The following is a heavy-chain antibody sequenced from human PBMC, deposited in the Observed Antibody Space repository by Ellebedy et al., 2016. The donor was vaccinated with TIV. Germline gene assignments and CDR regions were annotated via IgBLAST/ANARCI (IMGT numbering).Heavy chain of an antibody. CDR1: GGSISSGGYY. CDR3: ARETPYDYVWGSYGPFDP. J-gene: IGHJ5*02. CDR2: IYHSGST. Sequence: SETLSLTXTVSGGSISSGGYYWSWIRQHPGKGLEWIGYIYHSGSTYYNPSLKSRVTISVDRSKNQFSLKLSSVTAADTAVYYCARETPYDYVWGSYGPFDPWGQGTLVTVSS. V-gene: IGHV4-30-2*01. D-gene: IGHD3-16*01.